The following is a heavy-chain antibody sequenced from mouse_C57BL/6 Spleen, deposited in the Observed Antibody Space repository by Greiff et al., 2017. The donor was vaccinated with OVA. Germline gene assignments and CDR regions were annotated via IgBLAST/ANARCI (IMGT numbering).Heavy chain of an antibody. V-gene: IGHV1-63*01. Sequence: VQLQQSGAELVRPGTSVKMSCKASGYTFTNYWIGWAKQRPGHGLEWIGDIYPGGGYTNYNEKFKGKATLTADKSSSTAYMQFSSLTSEDSAIYYCARYETTEGFAYWGQGTLVTVSA. CDR2: IYPGGGYT. J-gene: IGHJ3*01. CDR3: ARYETTEGFAY. CDR1: GYTFTNYW. D-gene: IGHD1-1*01.